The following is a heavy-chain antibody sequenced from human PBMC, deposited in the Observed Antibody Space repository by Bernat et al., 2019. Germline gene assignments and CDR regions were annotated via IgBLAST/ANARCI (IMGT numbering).Heavy chain of an antibody. J-gene: IGHJ3*02. Sequence: QVQLVESGGGVVQPGRSLRLSCAASGFTFSSYAMHWVRQAPGKGLEWVAVISYDGSNKYYADSVKGRFTISRDNSKNTLYLQMNSLRAEDTAVYYYAREGDNDAFDIWGQGTMVTVSS. V-gene: IGHV3-30-3*01. D-gene: IGHD2-15*01. CDR3: AREGDNDAFDI. CDR2: ISYDGSNK. CDR1: GFTFSSYA.